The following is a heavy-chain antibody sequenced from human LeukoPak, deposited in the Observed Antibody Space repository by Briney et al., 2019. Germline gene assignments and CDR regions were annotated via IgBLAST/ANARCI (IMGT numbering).Heavy chain of an antibody. CDR1: GYTFTSYG. D-gene: IGHD3-22*01. CDR3: ARDLSSSYYYVFDY. V-gene: IGHV1-18*01. CDR2: ISAYNGNT. J-gene: IGHJ4*02. Sequence: GASVKVSCKASGYTFTSYGISWVRQAPGQGLEWMGWISAYNGNTNYAQKLQGRVTMTTDTSTSTAYMELRSLRSDDTAVYYCARDLSSSYYYVFDYWGQGTLVTVSS.